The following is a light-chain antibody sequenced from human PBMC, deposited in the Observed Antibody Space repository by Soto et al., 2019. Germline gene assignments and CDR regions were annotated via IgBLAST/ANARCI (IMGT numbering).Light chain of an antibody. CDR2: DVN. Sequence: QSALTQPRSVSGSPGQSVTISCTGTSSDVGGYNYVSWYQQHPGKAPKLMIYDVNKRPSGVPDRFSGSKSGNMASLTISGLQAEDEADYYCCSYAGSYTYVFGTGTKLTVL. J-gene: IGLJ1*01. CDR1: SSDVGGYNY. V-gene: IGLV2-11*01. CDR3: CSYAGSYTYV.